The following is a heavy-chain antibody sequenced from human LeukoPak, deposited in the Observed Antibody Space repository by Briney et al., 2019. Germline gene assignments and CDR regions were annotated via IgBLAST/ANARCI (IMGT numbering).Heavy chain of an antibody. CDR1: GGSFSGYY. J-gene: IGHJ4*02. V-gene: IGHV4-34*01. CDR3: ARGYCSSTSCYSRIAAAGDFDY. D-gene: IGHD2-2*02. Sequence: PSETLSLTRAVYGGSFSGYYWSWIRQPPGKGLAWIGEINHSGSTNYNPSLKSRVTISVDTSKNQFSLKLSSVTAADTAVYYCARGYCSSTSCYSRIAAAGDFDYWGQGTLVTVSS. CDR2: INHSGST.